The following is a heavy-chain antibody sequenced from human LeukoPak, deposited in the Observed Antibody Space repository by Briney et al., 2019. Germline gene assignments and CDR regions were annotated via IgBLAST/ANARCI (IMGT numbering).Heavy chain of an antibody. CDR2: INHSGST. J-gene: IGHJ4*02. D-gene: IGHD5-18*01. CDR1: GGSFSGYH. CDR3: ARESNTGRGYSFN. V-gene: IGHV4-34*01. Sequence: PSETLSLTCAVYGGSFSGYHWSWIRQPPGKGLEWIGEINHSGSTDYDPSLKSRVTISVDTSKSQFSLKLSSVTAADTAVYYCARESNTGRGYSFNWGQGTLVTVSS.